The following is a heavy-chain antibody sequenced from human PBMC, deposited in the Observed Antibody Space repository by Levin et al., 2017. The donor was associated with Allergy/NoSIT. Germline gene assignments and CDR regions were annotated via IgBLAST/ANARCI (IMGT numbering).Heavy chain of an antibody. CDR2: INPNSGGT. J-gene: IGHJ6*03. V-gene: IGHV1-2*02. CDR3: ARVGSGYDGYYYYYYMDV. CDR1: GYTFTGYY. Sequence: ASVKVSCKASGYTFTGYYMHWVRQAPGQGLEWMGWINPNSGGTNYAQKFQGRVTMTRDTSISTAYMELSRLRSDDTAVYYCARVGSGYDGYYYYYYMDVWGKGTTVTVSS. D-gene: IGHD5-12*01.